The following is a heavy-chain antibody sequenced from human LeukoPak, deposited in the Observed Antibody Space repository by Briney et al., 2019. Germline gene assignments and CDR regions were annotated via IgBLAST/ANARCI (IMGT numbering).Heavy chain of an antibody. J-gene: IGHJ4*02. CDR1: GYTFTGYY. CDR3: ARFAGPENYYDSSGYYYDY. CDR2: INPNSGGT. V-gene: IGHV1-2*02. Sequence: ASVKVSCKASGYTFTGYYMHWVRQAPGQGLEWMGWINPNSGGTNYAQKFQGRVTMTRDTSISTAYMELSRLRSDDTAVYYCARFAGPENYYDSSGYYYDYWGQGTLVTVSS. D-gene: IGHD3-22*01.